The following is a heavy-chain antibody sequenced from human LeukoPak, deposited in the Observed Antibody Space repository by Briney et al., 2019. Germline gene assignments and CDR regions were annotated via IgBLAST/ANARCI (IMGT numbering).Heavy chain of an antibody. Sequence: PGGPLRLSCAVSGFSISGDWMHWVRQAPGKGLVWVSRISSDGTTTNYADSVKGRFTISRDNAKNTLYLQMNSLRAEDTAVYYCASRWSFDYWGQGTLVTVSS. CDR3: ASRWSFDY. V-gene: IGHV3-74*01. D-gene: IGHD2-15*01. CDR1: GFSISGDW. CDR2: ISSDGTTT. J-gene: IGHJ4*02.